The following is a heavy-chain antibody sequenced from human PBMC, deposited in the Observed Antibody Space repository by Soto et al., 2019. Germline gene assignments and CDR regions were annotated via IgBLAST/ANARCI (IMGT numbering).Heavy chain of an antibody. D-gene: IGHD3-3*01. Sequence: GGSLRLSCAASGFTFSSYGMHLVRQAPGKGLEWVAVIWYDGSNKYYADSVKGRFTISRDNSKNTLYLQMNSLRAEDTAVYYCARDDWSPTILAYGMDVWGQGTTVTVSS. CDR2: IWYDGSNK. CDR3: ARDDWSPTILAYGMDV. J-gene: IGHJ6*02. V-gene: IGHV3-33*01. CDR1: GFTFSSYG.